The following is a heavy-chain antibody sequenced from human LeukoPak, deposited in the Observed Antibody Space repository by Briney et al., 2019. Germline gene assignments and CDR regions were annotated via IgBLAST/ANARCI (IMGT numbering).Heavy chain of an antibody. D-gene: IGHD6-25*01. CDR3: ASPAASLASRYYYYYKDV. Sequence: ASVKVSCKASGYTFTGYYMHWVRQAPGQGLEWMGWINPNSGGTNYAQKFQGRVTMTRDTSISTAYMELSRLRSDDTAVYYCASPAASLASRYYYYYKDVWGKGTTVTVSS. V-gene: IGHV1-2*02. CDR1: GYTFTGYY. J-gene: IGHJ6*03. CDR2: INPNSGGT.